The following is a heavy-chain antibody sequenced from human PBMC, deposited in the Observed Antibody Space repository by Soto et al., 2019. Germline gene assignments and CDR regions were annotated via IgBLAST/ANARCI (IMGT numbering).Heavy chain of an antibody. CDR1: GGSISSGGYS. Sequence: SETLSLTCAVSGGSISSGGYSWSWIRQPPGKGLEWIGYIYHSGSTYYNPSLKSRVTISVDRSKNQFSLKLSSVTAADTAVYYCARAQLWFGELSEGIWFDPWGQGTLVTVSS. D-gene: IGHD3-10*01. CDR2: IYHSGST. V-gene: IGHV4-30-2*01. CDR3: ARAQLWFGELSEGIWFDP. J-gene: IGHJ5*02.